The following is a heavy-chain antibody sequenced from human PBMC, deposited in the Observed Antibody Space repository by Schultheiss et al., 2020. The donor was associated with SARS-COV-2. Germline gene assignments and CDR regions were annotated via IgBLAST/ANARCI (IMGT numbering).Heavy chain of an antibody. Sequence: GGSLRLSCAASGFTFSNYAMSWVRQAPGKGLEWVSAISGSGGSTYHADSVKGRFTFSRDNAKNSLYLQMNSLRAEDTAVYYCARVYLEGDIDYYYYYMDVWGKGTTVTVSS. D-gene: IGHD2-21*02. J-gene: IGHJ6*03. V-gene: IGHV3-23*01. CDR3: ARVYLEGDIDYYYYYMDV. CDR2: ISGSGGST. CDR1: GFTFSNYA.